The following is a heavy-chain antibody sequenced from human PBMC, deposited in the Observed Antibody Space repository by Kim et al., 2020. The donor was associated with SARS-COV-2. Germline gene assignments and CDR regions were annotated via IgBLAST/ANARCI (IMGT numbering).Heavy chain of an antibody. D-gene: IGHD2-2*01. Sequence: SETLSLTCTVSGGSISSSSYYWGWIRQPPGKGLEWIGSIYYSGSTYYNPSLKSRVTISVDTSKNQFSLKLSSVTAADTAVYYCARDGAGIVVVPAAMSNWFDPWGQGTLVTVSS. V-gene: IGHV4-39*07. J-gene: IGHJ5*02. CDR2: IYYSGST. CDR3: ARDGAGIVVVPAAMSNWFDP. CDR1: GGSISSSSYY.